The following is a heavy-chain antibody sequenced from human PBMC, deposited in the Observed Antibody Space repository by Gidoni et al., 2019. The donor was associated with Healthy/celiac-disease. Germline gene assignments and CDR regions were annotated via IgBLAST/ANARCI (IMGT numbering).Heavy chain of an antibody. J-gene: IGHJ3*02. CDR3: ARGLVWGAFDI. Sequence: QVQLVESGGGVVQPGRSLRLSCAASGFTFSSYAMHWVRQAPGKGLEWVAVISYDGSNKYYADSVKGRFTISRDNSKNTLYLQMNSLRAEDTAVYYCARGLVWGAFDIWGQGTMVTVSS. D-gene: IGHD3-16*01. V-gene: IGHV3-30-3*01. CDR1: GFTFSSYA. CDR2: ISYDGSNK.